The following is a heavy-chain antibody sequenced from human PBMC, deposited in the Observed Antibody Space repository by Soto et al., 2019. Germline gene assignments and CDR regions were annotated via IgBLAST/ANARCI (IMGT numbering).Heavy chain of an antibody. CDR1: GGSLISSGYY. CDR2: IYYSGRT. D-gene: IGHD3-10*01. J-gene: IGHJ4*02. CDR3: ARHIKGVRGVIARKYSYDY. V-gene: IGHV4-39*01. Sequence: SETLSLTCTVSGGSLISSGYYWGLIRQPPGKGLEWIGSIYYSGRTYYNPSLKSRVTISVDTSKNQFSLKLSSVTAADTAVYYCARHIKGVRGVIARKYSYDYWGQGTLVTVSS.